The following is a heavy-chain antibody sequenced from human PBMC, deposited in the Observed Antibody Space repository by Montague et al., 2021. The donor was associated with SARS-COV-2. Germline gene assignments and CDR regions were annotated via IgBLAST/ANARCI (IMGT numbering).Heavy chain of an antibody. V-gene: IGHV2-5*02. CDR3: AHGRLHTGSFDY. J-gene: IGHJ4*02. D-gene: IGHD1-26*01. CDR2: IYWDDDK. CDR1: GFSLSTSGVG. Sequence: PALVKPTQTLTLTCTFSGFSLSTSGVGVGWIRQPPGKALEWLALIYWDDDKRYSPSLKSRLTITKDTSKNQVVLTVTNMDPVDTATYYCAHGRLHTGSFDYWGQGALVTVSS.